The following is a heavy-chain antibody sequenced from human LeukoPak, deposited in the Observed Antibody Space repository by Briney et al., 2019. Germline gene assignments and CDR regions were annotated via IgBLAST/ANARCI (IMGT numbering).Heavy chain of an antibody. CDR2: IYSGGST. D-gene: IGHD3-3*01. J-gene: IGHJ6*03. CDR3: ARDASNYDFWSGYQEDYYYMDV. Sequence: PGGSLRLSCAASGFTVSSNYMSWVRQAPGKGLEWVSVIYSGGSTYYADSVKGRFTISRDNSKNTLYLQMNSLRAEDTAVYYCARDASNYDFWSGYQEDYYYMDVWGKGTTVTVSS. V-gene: IGHV3-53*01. CDR1: GFTVSSNY.